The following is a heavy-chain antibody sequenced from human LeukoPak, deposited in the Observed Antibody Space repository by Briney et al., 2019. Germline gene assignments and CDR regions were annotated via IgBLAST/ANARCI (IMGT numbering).Heavy chain of an antibody. CDR2: IYSGGST. CDR3: ASQIVGATHY. CDR1: GFSVSSNF. D-gene: IGHD1-26*01. J-gene: IGHJ4*02. V-gene: IGHV3-66*04. Sequence: GGSLRLSRAASGFSVSSNFMNWVRQAPGKGLEWVSIIYSGGSTYYADSVKGRFTISRDNSKNTLYLQMNSLRAEDTAVYYCASQIVGATHYWGQGTLVTVSS.